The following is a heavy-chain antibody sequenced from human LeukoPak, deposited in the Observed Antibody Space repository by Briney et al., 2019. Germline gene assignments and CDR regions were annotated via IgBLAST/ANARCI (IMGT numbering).Heavy chain of an antibody. CDR1: GFTFSSSA. V-gene: IGHV3-23*01. CDR2: ISGSGGST. D-gene: IGHD4-11*01. J-gene: IGHJ4*02. CDR3: AKDAAANVDYPYYFDY. Sequence: GGSLRLSCAASGFTFSSSAMSWVRQAPGKGLEWVSGISGSGGSTYYADSVKGRFTISRDNSKNTLYLQMNSLRAEDTAVYYCAKDAAANVDYPYYFDYWGQGALVTVSS.